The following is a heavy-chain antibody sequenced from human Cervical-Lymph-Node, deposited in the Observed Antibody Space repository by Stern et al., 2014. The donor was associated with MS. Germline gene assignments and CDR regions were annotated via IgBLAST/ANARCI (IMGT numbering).Heavy chain of an antibody. Sequence: QVQLVQSGSEVKKPGSSVKVSCKPSGDTFSNYALSWVRQAPGQGLEWVGGLIPFFGATRYAQKFQGRVTITPEESTGTAFMELSDLTSDDTAVYYCAFRRSYYVYWGQGTLITVSS. J-gene: IGHJ4*02. CDR3: AFRRSYYVY. CDR1: GDTFSNYA. CDR2: LIPFFGAT. V-gene: IGHV1-69*01. D-gene: IGHD4-11*01.